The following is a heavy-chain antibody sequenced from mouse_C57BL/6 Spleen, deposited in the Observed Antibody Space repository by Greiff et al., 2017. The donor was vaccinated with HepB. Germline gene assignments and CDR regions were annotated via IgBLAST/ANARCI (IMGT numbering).Heavy chain of an antibody. CDR3: ATGYPWFAY. D-gene: IGHD2-14*01. CDR2: INPNNGGT. Sequence: EVKVVESGPELVKPGASVKMSCKASGYTFTDYNMHWVKQSHGKSLEWIGYINPNNGGTSYNQKFKGKATLTVNKSSSTAYMELRSLTSEDSAVYYCATGYPWFAYWGQGTLVTVSA. V-gene: IGHV1-22*01. CDR1: GYTFTDYN. J-gene: IGHJ3*01.